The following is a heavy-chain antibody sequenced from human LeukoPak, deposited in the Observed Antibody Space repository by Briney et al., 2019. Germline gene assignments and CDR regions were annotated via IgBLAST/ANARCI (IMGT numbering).Heavy chain of an antibody. CDR2: ISAYNGNT. CDR3: AREDRHMNWFDP. J-gene: IGHJ5*02. CDR1: GYTFTSYG. Sequence: GASVKASCKASGYTFTSYGISWVRQAPGQGLEWMGWISAYNGNTNYAQKLQGRVTMTTDTSTSTAYMEPRSLRSDDTAAYYCAREDRHMNWFDPWGQGTLVTVSS. V-gene: IGHV1-18*01.